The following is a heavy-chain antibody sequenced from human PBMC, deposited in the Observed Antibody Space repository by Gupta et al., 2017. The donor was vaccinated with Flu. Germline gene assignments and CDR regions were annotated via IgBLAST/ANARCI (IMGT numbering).Heavy chain of an antibody. CDR3: ARLYCSSTSCTDVNWFDP. Sequence: GKGLEWIGYIYYIGSTYYNPSLKSRVTISVDTSKNQFSLKLSSVTAADTAVYYCARLYCSSTSCTDVNWFDPWGQGTLVTVSS. V-gene: IGHV4-31*02. D-gene: IGHD2-2*01. J-gene: IGHJ5*02. CDR2: IYYIGST.